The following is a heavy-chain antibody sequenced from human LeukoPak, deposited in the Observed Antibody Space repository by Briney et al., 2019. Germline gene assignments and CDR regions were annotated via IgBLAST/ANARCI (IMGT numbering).Heavy chain of an antibody. D-gene: IGHD5-24*01. J-gene: IGHJ4*02. CDR1: GGSISSYY. Sequence: SETLSLTCTVSGGSISSYYWSWIRQPPGKGLEWIGCIYYSGSTDYNPSLKSRVTISVDTSKNQFSLKLSSVTAADTAVYYCARGPNYPSPSPFDYWGQGTLVTDSS. CDR3: ARGPNYPSPSPFDY. CDR2: IYYSGST. V-gene: IGHV4-59*08.